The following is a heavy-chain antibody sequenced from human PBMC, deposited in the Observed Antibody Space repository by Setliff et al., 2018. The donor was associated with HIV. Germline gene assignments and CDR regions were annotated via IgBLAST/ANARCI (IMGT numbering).Heavy chain of an antibody. CDR1: GFTFDDYG. CDR2: INWNGGST. D-gene: IGHD1-26*01. Sequence: GGSLRLSCAASGFTFDDYGMSWVRQAQGKGLEWGSGINWNGGSTGYADSVKGRFTISRANAKNSLYLQMNSLRAEDTALYHCARGYSGRSGGYYYYGMDVWGQGTTVTVSS. V-gene: IGHV3-20*01. CDR3: ARGYSGRSGGYYYYGMDV. J-gene: IGHJ6*02.